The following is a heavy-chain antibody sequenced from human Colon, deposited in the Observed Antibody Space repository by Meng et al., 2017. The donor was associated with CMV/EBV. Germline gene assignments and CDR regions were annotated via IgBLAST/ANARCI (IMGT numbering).Heavy chain of an antibody. CDR2: IYYTGST. CDR1: GDSISSSSYY. J-gene: IGHJ4*02. CDR3: ARRNYYGSGRNDY. D-gene: IGHD3-10*01. V-gene: IGHV4-39*01. Sequence: TVSGDSISSSSYYWDWIRQPPGKGLEWIGTIYYTGSTYNNPSLKSRVTISVDTSNNQFSLKLSSVTAADTAVYYCARRNYYGSGRNDYWGQGTLVTVSS.